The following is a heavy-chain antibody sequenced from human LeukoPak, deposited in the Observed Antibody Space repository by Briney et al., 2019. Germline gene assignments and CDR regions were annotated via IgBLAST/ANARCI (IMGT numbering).Heavy chain of an antibody. Sequence: SETLSLTCAVYGGSFSGYYWSWIRQPPGKGLEWIGEINHSGSTNYNPSLKRRVTISVDTAKNQFSLKLSSVPAADTAVYYCARGGGSFWFGGLYYYYGMDVWGQGTTVTVSS. CDR2: INHSGST. V-gene: IGHV4-34*01. D-gene: IGHD3-10*01. CDR3: ARGGGSFWFGGLYYYYGMDV. CDR1: GGSFSGYY. J-gene: IGHJ6*02.